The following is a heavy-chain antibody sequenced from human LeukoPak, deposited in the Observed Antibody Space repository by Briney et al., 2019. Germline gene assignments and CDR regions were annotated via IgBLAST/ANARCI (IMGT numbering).Heavy chain of an antibody. CDR3: AKGNYYDSSGRGAFDY. D-gene: IGHD3-22*01. CDR2: ISGSGGST. J-gene: IGHJ4*02. V-gene: IGHV3-23*01. CDR1: GFTFSSYA. Sequence: PGGSLRLSCAASGFTFSSYAMSWVRQAPGKGLEWVSAISGSGGSTYYADSVKGRFTISRDNSKNTLYLQMNSLRAEDTAVYYCAKGNYYDSSGRGAFDYRGQGTLVTVSS.